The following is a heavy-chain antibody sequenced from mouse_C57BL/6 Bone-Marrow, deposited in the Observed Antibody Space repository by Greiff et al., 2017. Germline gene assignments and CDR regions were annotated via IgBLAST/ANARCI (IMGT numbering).Heavy chain of an antibody. V-gene: IGHV14-2*01. CDR3: SRAVYYGYDEGY. CDR1: GFNIKDYY. D-gene: IGHD2-2*01. Sequence: EVKLQQSGAELVKPGASVKLSCTASGFNIKDYYMHWVKQRTEQGLEWIGRIDPEDGETKYAPQFQGKATITADTASNTAYLQLSSLTSEDTAVDYCSRAVYYGYDEGYGGQGTSLTVSS. CDR2: IDPEDGET. J-gene: IGHJ2*02.